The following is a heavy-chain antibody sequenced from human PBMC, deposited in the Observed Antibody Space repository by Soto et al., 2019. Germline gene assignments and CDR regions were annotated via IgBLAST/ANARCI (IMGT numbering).Heavy chain of an antibody. J-gene: IGHJ6*02. Sequence: ASVKVSCKASGYTFTRSGISWARQAPGQGPEWMGWISSYNGDTNYAQTFQGRVTMTTDTSTSTAYMELSSLRSEDTAVYYCAREKTSYGMDVWGQGTTVTVSS. V-gene: IGHV1-18*01. CDR3: AREKTSYGMDV. CDR1: GYTFTRSG. CDR2: ISSYNGDT.